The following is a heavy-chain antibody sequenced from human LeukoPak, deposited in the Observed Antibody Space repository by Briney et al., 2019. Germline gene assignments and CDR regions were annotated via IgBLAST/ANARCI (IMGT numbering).Heavy chain of an antibody. CDR1: GGSISTYYW. CDR3: ARSWSSSCGAFDI. D-gene: IGHD6-13*01. V-gene: IGHV2-70*01. CDR2: IDWDDDK. J-gene: IGHJ3*02. Sequence: TLSLTCTVSGGSISTYYWSWIRQPPGKALEWLALIDWDDDKYYSTSLKTRLTISKDTSKNQVVLTMTNMDPVDTATYYCARSWSSSCGAFDIWGQGTMVTVSS.